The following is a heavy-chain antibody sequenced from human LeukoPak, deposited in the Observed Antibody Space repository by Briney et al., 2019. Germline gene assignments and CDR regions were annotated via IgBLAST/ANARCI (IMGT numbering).Heavy chain of an antibody. D-gene: IGHD4-17*01. J-gene: IGHJ5*02. CDR1: GDTFTGYY. CDR2: INPNSGGT. Sequence: ASVKVSCKASGDTFTGYYMHWVRQAPGQGLEWMGWINPNSGGTNYAQKFQGRVTMTRDTSISTAYMELSRLRSDDTAVYYCARDPNLRYDWFDPWGQGTLVTVSS. V-gene: IGHV1-2*02. CDR3: ARDPNLRYDWFDP.